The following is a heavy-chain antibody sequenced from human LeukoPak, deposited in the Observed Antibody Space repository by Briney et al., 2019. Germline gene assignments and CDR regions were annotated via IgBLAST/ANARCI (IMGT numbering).Heavy chain of an antibody. CDR3: ARLRGPVLWFGEFQY. D-gene: IGHD3-10*01. Sequence: KTSETLSLTCTVSGGSISSSSYYWGWIRQPPGKGLEWIGSIYYSGSTYYNPSLKSRVTISVDTSKNQFSLKLSSVTAADTAVYYCARLRGPVLWFGEFQYWGQGTLVTVSS. V-gene: IGHV4-39*01. CDR1: GGSISSSSYY. J-gene: IGHJ4*02. CDR2: IYYSGST.